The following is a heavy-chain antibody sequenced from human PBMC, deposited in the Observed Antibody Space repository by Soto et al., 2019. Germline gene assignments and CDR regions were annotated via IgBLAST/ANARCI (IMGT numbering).Heavy chain of an antibody. CDR1: GDSIRSYY. Sequence: LSLTCTVSGDSIRSYYWTWIRQPPGKGLELIGYIYYSGSTRYSPSLKSRVTISVDMSKNQFSLKLSSVIAADTAVYYCARAYGGFDNGLDVWGQGTAVTVSS. CDR3: ARAYGGFDNGLDV. CDR2: IYYSGST. J-gene: IGHJ6*02. V-gene: IGHV4-59*01. D-gene: IGHD5-12*01.